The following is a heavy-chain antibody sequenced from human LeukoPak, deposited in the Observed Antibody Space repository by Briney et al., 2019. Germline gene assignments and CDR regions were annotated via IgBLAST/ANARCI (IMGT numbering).Heavy chain of an antibody. J-gene: IGHJ5*02. CDR1: GGSISNNGYY. D-gene: IGHD3-10*01. CDR3: ARDRGNWFDP. CDR2: IYYTGST. V-gene: IGHV4-30-2*01. Sequence: PSETLSLTCTVSGGSISNNGYYWSWIRHPPGKALEWIGHIYYTGSTYYNPSLKSRVTISVDRSKNQFSLKLRSVTAADTAVYYCARDRGNWFDPWGQGTLVTVSS.